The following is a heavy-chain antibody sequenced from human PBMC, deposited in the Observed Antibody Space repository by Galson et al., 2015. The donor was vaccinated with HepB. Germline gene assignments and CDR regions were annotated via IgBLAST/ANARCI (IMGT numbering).Heavy chain of an antibody. CDR1: GFTFSSYS. V-gene: IGHV3-21*01. CDR3: ARDKSFWVPAAITDAFDI. J-gene: IGHJ3*02. Sequence: SLRLSCAASGFTFSSYSMNWVRQAPGKGLEWVSSISSSSSYIYYADSVKGRFTISRDNAKNSLYLQMNSLRAEDTAVYYCARDKSFWVPAAITDAFDIWGQGTMVTVSS. D-gene: IGHD2-2*01. CDR2: ISSSSSYI.